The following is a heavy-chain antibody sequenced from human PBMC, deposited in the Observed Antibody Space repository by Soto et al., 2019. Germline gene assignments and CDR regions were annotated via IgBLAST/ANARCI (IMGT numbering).Heavy chain of an antibody. CDR1: GYTFTGYY. CDR2: INPNSGGT. J-gene: IGHJ6*02. D-gene: IGHD1-26*01. Sequence: ASVKVSCKASGYTFTGYYMHWVRQAPGQGLEWMGWINPNSGGTNYAQKFQGWVTMTRDTSISTAYMELSSLRSDDTAVYYCARAVGYHYYYGMDVWGQGTTVTVSS. V-gene: IGHV1-2*04. CDR3: ARAVGYHYYYGMDV.